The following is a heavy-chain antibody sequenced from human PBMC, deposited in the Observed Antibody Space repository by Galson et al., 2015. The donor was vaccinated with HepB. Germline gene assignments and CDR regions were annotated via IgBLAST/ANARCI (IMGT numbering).Heavy chain of an antibody. J-gene: IGHJ2*01. CDR1: GYTFTSYW. CDR2: IDPSDSYN. Sequence: QSGAEVKKPGESLRISCKGSGYTFTSYWITWVRQMPGKGLEWMGRIDPSDSYNNYSPSFQGQVILTADKSISTAYLQWTSLKASDTAIYYCARLSGSPNWYFDLWGRGTLVTVSS. CDR3: ARLSGSPNWYFDL. V-gene: IGHV5-10-1*01. D-gene: IGHD3-10*01.